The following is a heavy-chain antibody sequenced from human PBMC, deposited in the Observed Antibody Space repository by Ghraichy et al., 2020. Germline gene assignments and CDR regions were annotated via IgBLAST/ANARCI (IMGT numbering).Heavy chain of an antibody. CDR2: ISGSGGST. D-gene: IGHD1-26*01. Sequence: LSLTCAASGFTFSSYAISWVRQAPGKGLEWVSAISGSGGSTYYADSVKGRFTISRDNSKNTLYLQMNSLRAEDTAVYYCAAIVGATLFDYWGQGTLVTVSS. V-gene: IGHV3-23*01. CDR3: AAIVGATLFDY. CDR1: GFTFSSYA. J-gene: IGHJ4*02.